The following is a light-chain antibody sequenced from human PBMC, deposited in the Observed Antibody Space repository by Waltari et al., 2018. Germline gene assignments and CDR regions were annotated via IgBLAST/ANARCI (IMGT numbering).Light chain of an antibody. CDR3: SSYTSSSTLWV. CDR2: DVS. J-gene: IGLJ3*02. V-gene: IGLV2-14*03. CDR1: SSDVGGYNY. Sequence: QSALTQPASVSGSPGQSFTISCTGTSSDVGGYNYVSWYQQHPGKAPKLMISDVSNRPSGVSNRFSGSKSGNTASLTISGLQAEDGADYYCSSYTSSSTLWVFGGGTKLTVL.